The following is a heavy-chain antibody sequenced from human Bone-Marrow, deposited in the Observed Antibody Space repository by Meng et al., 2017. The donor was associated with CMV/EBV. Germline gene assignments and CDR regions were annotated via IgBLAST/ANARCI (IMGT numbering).Heavy chain of an antibody. V-gene: IGHV4-34*01. J-gene: IGHJ4*02. CDR3: ARDVRGRTGDS. CDR2: INHSGST. CDR1: GGSFSGYY. D-gene: IGHD7-27*01. Sequence: SETLSLTCAVYGGSFSGYYWSWIRQPPGKGLEWIGEINHSGSTNYNPSLKSRVTMSVDTSKNQFSLKLSSVTAADTAVYYCARDVRGRTGDSWGQGTLVT.